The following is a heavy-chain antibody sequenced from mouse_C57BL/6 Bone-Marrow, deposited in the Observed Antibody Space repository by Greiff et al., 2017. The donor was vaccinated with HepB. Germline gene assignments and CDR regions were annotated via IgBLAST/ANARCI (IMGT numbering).Heavy chain of an antibody. D-gene: IGHD2-3*01. Sequence: VQLQESGPGLVQPSQSLSITCTVSGFSLTSYGVHWVRQSPGKGLEWLGVIWSGGSTDYNAAFISRLSISKDNSKSQVFFKMNSLQADDTAIYYCASDDGYWSYYAMDYWGQGTSVTVSS. CDR1: GFSLTSYG. J-gene: IGHJ4*01. CDR3: ASDDGYWSYYAMDY. V-gene: IGHV2-2*01. CDR2: IWSGGST.